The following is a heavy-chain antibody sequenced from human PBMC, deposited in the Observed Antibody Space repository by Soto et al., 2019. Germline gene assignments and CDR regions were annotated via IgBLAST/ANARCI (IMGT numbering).Heavy chain of an antibody. V-gene: IGHV1-2*02. D-gene: IGHD6-6*01. Sequence: QVQLVQSGAEVKKPGASVKVSCKASGYTFTGYYMHWVRQAPGQGLEWMGWINPNSGGTNYAQKFQGRVTMTRDTSITTAYMELSRLRSDDTAVYYCARPAIAARWDNWFDPWGQGTLVTVSS. CDR3: ARPAIAARWDNWFDP. J-gene: IGHJ5*02. CDR1: GYTFTGYY. CDR2: INPNSGGT.